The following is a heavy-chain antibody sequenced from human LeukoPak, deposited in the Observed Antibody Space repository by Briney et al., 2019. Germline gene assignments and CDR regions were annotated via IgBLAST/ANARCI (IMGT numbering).Heavy chain of an antibody. D-gene: IGHD2-2*01. CDR2: VFPFDSDV. J-gene: IGHJ4*02. CDR3: ARHALGCSTTSCHWDY. CDR1: GYSFTTYW. Sequence: GESLKISCQGSGYSFTTYWIGWVRQMPGKGLEWVGIVFPFDSDVRYSPSFQGQVTVSADKSISTAYLQWSSLKASDTATYYCARHALGCSTTSCHWDYWGQGTLATVSS. V-gene: IGHV5-51*01.